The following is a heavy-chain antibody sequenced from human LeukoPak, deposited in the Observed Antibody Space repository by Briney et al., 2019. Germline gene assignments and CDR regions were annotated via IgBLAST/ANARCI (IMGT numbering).Heavy chain of an antibody. CDR1: GFTFSSYG. V-gene: IGHV3-33*05. CDR3: TKDSATETTHYYYGMDV. J-gene: IGHJ6*02. CDR2: ISYDGSKK. Sequence: GGSLRLSCAASGFTFSSYGMHWVRQAPGKGLEWVAVISYDGSKKYYADSVKGRLTISRDNSKSTLYLQMDSLRAEDTTVYYCTKDSATETTHYYYGMDVWGQGTTVTVSS. D-gene: IGHD4-17*01.